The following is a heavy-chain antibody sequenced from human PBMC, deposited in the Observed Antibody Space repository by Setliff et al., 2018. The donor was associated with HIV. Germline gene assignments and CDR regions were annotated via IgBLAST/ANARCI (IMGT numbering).Heavy chain of an antibody. CDR1: GGTFSSYA. J-gene: IGHJ4*02. CDR3: ARKSLTGTIDS. D-gene: IGHD1-1*01. CDR2: IDPGKGDT. Sequence: GASVKVSCKASGGTFSSYAISWVRQAPGQGLESMGWIDPGKGDTGYAHNFQGRVIMTRDTSISTAYMDLSRLRSDDTAVYYCARKSLTGTIDSWGQGTLVTVSS. V-gene: IGHV1-2*02.